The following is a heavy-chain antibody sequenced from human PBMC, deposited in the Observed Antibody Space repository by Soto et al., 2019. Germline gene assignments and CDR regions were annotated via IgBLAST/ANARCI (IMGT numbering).Heavy chain of an antibody. D-gene: IGHD5-12*01. Sequence: ASVKVSCKASGYTFTSYGISWVRQAPGQGLEWMGWINPNSGGTNYAQKFQGWVTMTRDTSISTAYMELNKLTSDDTAVYYCATACRDGYNGLDYWGQGTLVTVSS. J-gene: IGHJ4*02. V-gene: IGHV1-2*04. CDR2: INPNSGGT. CDR1: GYTFTSYG. CDR3: ATACRDGYNGLDY.